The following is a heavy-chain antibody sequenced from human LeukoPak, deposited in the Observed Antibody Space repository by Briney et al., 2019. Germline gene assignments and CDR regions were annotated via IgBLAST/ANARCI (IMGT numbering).Heavy chain of an antibody. Sequence: PGGSLRLSCAASGFTVSSNYMSWVRQAPGKGLEWASLIYSGGSTYYADSVQGRFIISRDNSKNTVCLQMNSLRAEDTAVYYCAKDRHAPGRYCSSTTCFPFDSWGQGTLVTVSS. CDR2: IYSGGST. D-gene: IGHD2-2*01. CDR1: GFTVSSNY. J-gene: IGHJ5*01. CDR3: AKDRHAPGRYCSSTTCFPFDS. V-gene: IGHV3-66*01.